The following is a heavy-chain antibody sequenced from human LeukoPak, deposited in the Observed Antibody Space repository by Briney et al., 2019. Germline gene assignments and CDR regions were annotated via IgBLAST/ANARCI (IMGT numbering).Heavy chain of an antibody. V-gene: IGHV3-7*04. Sequence: GGSLRLSCAASGFTFSDHYMDWVRQAPGKGLEWVATIKEDGSEKYCADSVKGRCTISRDNAKKSLYLQMNSLRAEDTAIYHCARESLLGGIDYWGQGTLVTVSS. CDR2: IKEDGSEK. J-gene: IGHJ4*02. CDR1: GFTFSDHY. CDR3: ARESLLGGIDY. D-gene: IGHD3-16*01.